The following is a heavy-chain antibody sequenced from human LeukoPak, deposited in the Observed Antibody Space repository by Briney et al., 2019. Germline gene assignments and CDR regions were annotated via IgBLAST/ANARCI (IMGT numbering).Heavy chain of an antibody. CDR2: ISWNSGSI. CDR3: ARWDLVTASDY. Sequence: PGRSLRLSCAASGFTFDDYAMHWVRQAPGKGLGWVSGISWNSGSIGYADSVKGRFTISRDNAKNSLYLQMNSLRAEDTAVYYCARWDLVTASDYWGQGTLVTVSS. V-gene: IGHV3-9*01. CDR1: GFTFDDYA. J-gene: IGHJ4*02. D-gene: IGHD5-18*01.